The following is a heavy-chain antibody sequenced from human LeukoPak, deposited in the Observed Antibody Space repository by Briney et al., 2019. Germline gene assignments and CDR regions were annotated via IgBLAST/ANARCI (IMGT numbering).Heavy chain of an antibody. V-gene: IGHV4-61*01. Sequence: PSETLSLTCTVSGGSLSSGYYYWRCIRQPPGKGLEGIGNMYYSGSTNYNPSLKSRVTISIDTSKNQFSLNLSSVTAADTAVYFCAALRGSWYIDYWGQGTLVTVSS. CDR3: AALRGSWYIDY. J-gene: IGHJ4*02. D-gene: IGHD6-13*01. CDR1: GGSLSSGYYY. CDR2: MYYSGST.